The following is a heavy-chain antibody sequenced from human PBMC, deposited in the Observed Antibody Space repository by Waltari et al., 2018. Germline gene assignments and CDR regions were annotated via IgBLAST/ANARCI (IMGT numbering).Heavy chain of an antibody. CDR3: ARGPNTVRKFDY. D-gene: IGHD4-17*01. V-gene: IGHV1-8*03. J-gene: IGHJ4*02. Sequence: QVQLVQSGAEVKKPGASVKVSCKASGYTFTSYDINWVRQATGQGLEWMGWKNPKRGKKGDAQKFQGRGTNNRNTPISKGYMELSSLRTEEKAVDYWARGPNTVRKFDYRGQGNLVTVSS. CDR1: GYTFTSYD. CDR2: KNPKRGKK.